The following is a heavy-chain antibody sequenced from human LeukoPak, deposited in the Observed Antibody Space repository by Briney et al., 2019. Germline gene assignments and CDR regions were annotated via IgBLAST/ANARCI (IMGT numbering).Heavy chain of an antibody. CDR2: ISSSGSTI. CDR1: GFTFSDYY. J-gene: IGHJ6*03. V-gene: IGHV3-11*01. Sequence: GGSLRLSCAASGFTFSDYYMSWIRQAPGKGLEWVSYISSSGSTIYYADSVKGRFTISRDNAKNSLYLQMNSLRAEDTAVYYCAREKGAAVHYYMDFWGKGTTVTVSS. D-gene: IGHD6-13*01. CDR3: AREKGAAVHYYMDF.